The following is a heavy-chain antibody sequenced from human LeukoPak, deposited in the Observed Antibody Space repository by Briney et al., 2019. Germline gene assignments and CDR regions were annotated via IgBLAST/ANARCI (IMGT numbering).Heavy chain of an antibody. D-gene: IGHD3-22*01. CDR2: IYHSGST. Sequence: SQTLSLTCTVSGGSISSGGYYWSWIRQPPGKGLEWIGYIYHSGSTYYNPSLKSRVTISVDRSKNQYSLKLSSVTAADTAVYYCASGGGSDYYDSSDPRPAGTYFDYWGQGTLVTVSS. CDR3: ASGGGSDYYDSSDPRPAGTYFDY. CDR1: GGSISSGGYY. V-gene: IGHV4-30-2*01. J-gene: IGHJ4*02.